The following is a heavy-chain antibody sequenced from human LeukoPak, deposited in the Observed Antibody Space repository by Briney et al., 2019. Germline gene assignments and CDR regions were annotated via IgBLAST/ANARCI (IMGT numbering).Heavy chain of an antibody. Sequence: GASVKVSCKASGYTFASYAMNWVRQAPGQGLEWMGWINTNTGNPTYAQGFTGRFVFSLDTSVSTAYLQISSLKAEDTAVYCCARIDYGGKAEPLMRDYWGQGTLVTVSS. D-gene: IGHD4-23*01. V-gene: IGHV7-4-1*02. CDR1: GYTFASYA. J-gene: IGHJ4*02. CDR2: INTNTGNP. CDR3: ARIDYGGKAEPLMRDY.